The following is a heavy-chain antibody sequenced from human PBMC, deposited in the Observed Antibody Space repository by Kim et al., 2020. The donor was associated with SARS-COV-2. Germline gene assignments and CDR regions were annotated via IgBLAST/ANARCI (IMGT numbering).Heavy chain of an antibody. CDR3: TISLGYCSSTSCYRGMSYSYGMDV. D-gene: IGHD2-2*02. V-gene: IGHV3-15*01. J-gene: IGHJ6*02. CDR2: IKSKTDGGTT. CDR1: GFTFSNAW. Sequence: GGSLRLSCAASGFTFSNAWMSWVRQAPGKGLEWVGRIKSKTDGGTTDYAAPVKGRFTISRDDSKNTLYLQMNSLKTEDTAVYYCTISLGYCSSTSCYRGMSYSYGMDVWGQGTTVTVSS.